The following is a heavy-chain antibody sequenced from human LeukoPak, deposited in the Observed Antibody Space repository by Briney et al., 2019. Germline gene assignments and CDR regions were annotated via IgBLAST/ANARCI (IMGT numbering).Heavy chain of an antibody. CDR1: GGSISSYY. J-gene: IGHJ5*02. V-gene: IGHV4-59*08. D-gene: IGHD3-9*01. CDR2: IFYTGTT. CDR3: ARGHYEILTGYWFDP. Sequence: SETLSLTCTVSGGSISSYYWSWIRQPPGKGLEWIGYIFYTGTTNYNPSLKSRVTISVDTSKNQFSLKLSSVTAADTAVYYCARGHYEILTGYWFDPWGQGTLVTVSS.